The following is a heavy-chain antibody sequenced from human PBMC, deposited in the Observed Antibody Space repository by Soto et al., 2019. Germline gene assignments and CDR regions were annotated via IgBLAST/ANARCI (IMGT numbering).Heavy chain of an antibody. CDR1: GGSFSGYY. J-gene: IGHJ4*02. CDR3: AIKSGVDIVDTTNDY. V-gene: IGHV4-34*01. CDR2: INHSGST. D-gene: IGHD5-12*01. Sequence: SETLSLTGAVYGGSFSGYYWSWIRQPPGKGLEWIGEINHSGSTNYNPSLKSRVTISVDTSKNQFSLKLSSVTAADTAVYYCAIKSGVDIVDTTNDYWGQGTLVPVSS.